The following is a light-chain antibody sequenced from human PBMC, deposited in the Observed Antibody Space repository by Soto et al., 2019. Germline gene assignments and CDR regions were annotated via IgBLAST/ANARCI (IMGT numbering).Light chain of an antibody. V-gene: IGLV2-18*01. CDR1: SSDIGSYNR. CDR2: EVN. CDR3: SLYTSISHYV. J-gene: IGLJ1*01. Sequence: QSALTQPPSVSGSPGQSVTISCTGISSDIGSYNRVSWYQQPPGTAPKLMIYEVNNRPSGVPDRFSGSTSGNTASLTISGLQAEDEADYYCSLYTSISHYVFGTGTKLTVL.